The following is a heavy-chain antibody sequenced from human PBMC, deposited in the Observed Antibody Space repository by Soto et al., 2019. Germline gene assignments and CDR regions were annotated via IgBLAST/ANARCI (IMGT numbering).Heavy chain of an antibody. D-gene: IGHD3-22*01. J-gene: IGHJ6*02. Sequence: PSETLSLSCAVYGGSFSGYYWSWIRQPPGKGLEWIGEINHSGSTNYNPSLKSRVTISVDTSKNQFSLKLSSVTAADTAVYYCARVVWLPNYYYYGLDVCGQGIMVTVSS. CDR3: ARVVWLPNYYYYGLDV. CDR1: GGSFSGYY. V-gene: IGHV4-34*01. CDR2: INHSGST.